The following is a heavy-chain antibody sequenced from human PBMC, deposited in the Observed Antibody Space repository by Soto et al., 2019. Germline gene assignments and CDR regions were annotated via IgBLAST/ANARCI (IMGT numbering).Heavy chain of an antibody. CDR3: ATPAEPLDTAMLKGLAH. Sequence: QVQLVQSGAEVKKSGSSVKVSCKASGGTFSNTAFIWVRQAPGQGLEWMGGIIPIFGAPNYAQKFQGRLMISADDSASKAYMELKTLTSEDTAVYYCATPAEPLDTAMLKGLAHWGQGTLVTVSS. J-gene: IGHJ4*02. CDR2: IIPIFGAP. D-gene: IGHD5-18*01. CDR1: GGTFSNTA. V-gene: IGHV1-69*01.